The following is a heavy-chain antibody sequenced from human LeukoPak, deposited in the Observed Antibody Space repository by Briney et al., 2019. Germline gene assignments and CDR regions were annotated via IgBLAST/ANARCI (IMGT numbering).Heavy chain of an antibody. CDR3: ANSARDLLYYFDY. D-gene: IGHD2/OR15-2a*01. J-gene: IGHJ4*02. V-gene: IGHV3-23*01. Sequence: GGSLRLSCAASGFTFSSYAMSWVRQAPGKGLEWVSPISGSGGSTYYADSVKGRFTISRDNSRNTLYLQMNSLRAEDTAVYYCANSARDLLYYFDYWGRGTLVTVSS. CDR1: GFTFSSYA. CDR2: ISGSGGST.